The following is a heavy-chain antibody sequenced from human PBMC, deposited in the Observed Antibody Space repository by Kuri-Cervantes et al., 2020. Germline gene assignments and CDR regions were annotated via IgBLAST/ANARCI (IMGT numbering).Heavy chain of an antibody. Sequence: SETLSLTCTVPGGSINTYYWTWIRQPPGKGLEWIGYIYYIGSTNYNPSLKSRVTISLDTSKNQFSLKSSSVIAADTAIYYCARGVWQQPVLGALDIWGQGTMVTVSS. CDR2: IYYIGST. J-gene: IGHJ3*02. CDR3: ARGVWQQPVLGALDI. V-gene: IGHV4-59*01. D-gene: IGHD6-13*01. CDR1: GGSINTYY.